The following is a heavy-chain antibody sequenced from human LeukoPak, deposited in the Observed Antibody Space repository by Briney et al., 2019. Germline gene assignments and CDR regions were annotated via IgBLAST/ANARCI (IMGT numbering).Heavy chain of an antibody. V-gene: IGHV3-23*01. D-gene: IGHD3-3*01. Sequence: GGSLRLSCAASGFTFSNYAMNWVRQAPGKGLEWVSSISRSGGSTFYADSVKGRFTISRDNSKNTLYLQMNSLRAEDTAVYYCAKAPRFGDHATEYYYYYMDVWGKGATVTVSS. CDR2: ISRSGGST. CDR1: GFTFSNYA. CDR3: AKAPRFGDHATEYYYYYMDV. J-gene: IGHJ6*03.